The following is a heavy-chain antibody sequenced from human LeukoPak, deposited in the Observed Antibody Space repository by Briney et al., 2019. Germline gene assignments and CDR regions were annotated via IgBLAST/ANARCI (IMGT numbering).Heavy chain of an antibody. CDR1: GGSISSRNYY. Sequence: PSETLSLTCTVSGGSISSRNYYWAWVRQPPGKGLEWIGSISYSGGTSYNPSLRSRVTISIDTSKNQFTLKVNSVTAADTAMYYCVREDSGSSSDYWGQGTLVTVSS. J-gene: IGHJ4*02. V-gene: IGHV4-39*02. CDR2: ISYSGGT. D-gene: IGHD6-13*01. CDR3: VREDSGSSSDY.